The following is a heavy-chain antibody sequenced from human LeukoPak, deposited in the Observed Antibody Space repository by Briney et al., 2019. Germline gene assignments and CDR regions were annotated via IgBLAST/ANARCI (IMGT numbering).Heavy chain of an antibody. CDR2: IYYSGST. V-gene: IGHV4-59*01. J-gene: IGHJ5*02. CDR3: ARDRGRATWFDP. CDR1: GGSITSYY. D-gene: IGHD3-10*01. Sequence: NPSETLSLTCTVSGGSITSYYWHWIRQPPGKGLEWIGYIYYSGSTNYNPSLKSRVTISVDTSRNQFSLKLHSVTAADTAVYYCARDRGRATWFDPWGQGTAVTVSS.